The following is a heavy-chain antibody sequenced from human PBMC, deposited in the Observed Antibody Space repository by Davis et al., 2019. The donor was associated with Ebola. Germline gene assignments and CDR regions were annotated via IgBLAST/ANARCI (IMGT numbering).Heavy chain of an antibody. CDR3: ATLPGGRGVDV. V-gene: IGHV3-23*01. D-gene: IGHD1-26*01. J-gene: IGHJ6*02. CDR1: GFLFIGYG. Sequence: GESLKISCAASGFLFIGYGMSWVRQAPGKGPEWVASINGNGATTYYADSVKGRFTISRDNSKNTLYLQMNSLTVEDTGVYYCATLPGGRGVDVWGPGTTVTVSS. CDR2: INGNGATT.